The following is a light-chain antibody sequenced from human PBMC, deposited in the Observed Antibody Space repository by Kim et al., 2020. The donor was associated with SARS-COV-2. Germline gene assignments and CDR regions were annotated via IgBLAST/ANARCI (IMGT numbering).Light chain of an antibody. Sequence: SPGTRAPLSCRASRAILNTCLGWFQQTPGQAPRLLIYGASNRATGIPDRFSVSGSLTDFTLTIYRLGPEDCAVYYCQQYGNSPYTFGEGTRLEIK. J-gene: IGKJ5*01. CDR1: RAILNTC. CDR3: QQYGNSPYT. V-gene: IGKV3-20*01. CDR2: GAS.